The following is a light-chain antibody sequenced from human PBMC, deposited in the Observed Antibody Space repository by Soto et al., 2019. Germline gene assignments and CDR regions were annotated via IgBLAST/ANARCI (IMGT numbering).Light chain of an antibody. V-gene: IGKV3-20*01. CDR3: QQYSSSRT. CDR2: GGS. Sequence: DIVLTQSPGTLSLSPGERATLYCRASQSVSSNHLAWYQQKPGQAPRHLIYGGSSRATGIPGRFSGSRSETDFTLTINRLEPEVFAMYYRQQYSSSRTFGQWTKVEIK. J-gene: IGKJ1*01. CDR1: QSVSSNH.